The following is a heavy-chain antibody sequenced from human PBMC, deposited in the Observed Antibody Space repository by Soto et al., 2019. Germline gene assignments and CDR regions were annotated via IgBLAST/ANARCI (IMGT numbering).Heavy chain of an antibody. CDR1: GGPITTTTW. J-gene: IGHJ6*02. Sequence: QVQLQESGPGLVKPSETLSLTCAVSGGPITTTTWWVWVRLPPGKGLEWIGELHHDGTTNYNPSLESRITMSLDKSNNPFSLKLTSVTAADTAIYYCATQTISYTWGVWGRGTTVTVSS. D-gene: IGHD3-16*01. CDR3: ATQTISYTWGV. V-gene: IGHV4-4*02. CDR2: LHHDGTT.